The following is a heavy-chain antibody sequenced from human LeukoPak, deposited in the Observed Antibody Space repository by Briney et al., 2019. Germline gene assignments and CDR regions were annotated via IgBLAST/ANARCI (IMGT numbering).Heavy chain of an antibody. V-gene: IGHV4-59*01. Sequence: KSSETLSLTCTVSGGSISSYYWSWIRQPPGKGLEWIGYIYYSGSTNYNPSVKSRVTISVDTSKNQFSLKLSSVTAADTAVYYCASSGEEGPLGYWGQGTLVTVSS. CDR1: GGSISSYY. CDR2: IYYSGST. D-gene: IGHD3-10*01. CDR3: ASSGEEGPLGY. J-gene: IGHJ4*02.